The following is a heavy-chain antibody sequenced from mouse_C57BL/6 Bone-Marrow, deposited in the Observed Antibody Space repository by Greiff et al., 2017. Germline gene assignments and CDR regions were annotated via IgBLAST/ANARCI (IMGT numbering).Heavy chain of an antibody. V-gene: IGHV5-4*01. CDR2: ISDGGSYT. CDR1: GFTFSSYA. Sequence: EVQLVESGGGLVKPGGSLKLSCAASGFTFSSYAMSWVRQTPEKRLEWVATISDGGSYTYYPDNVTGRFTISRDNAKNNLYLQMSHLKSEDTAMYYCARDRVTTPQAWFAYWGQGTLVTVSA. CDR3: ARDRVTTPQAWFAY. D-gene: IGHD2-5*01. J-gene: IGHJ3*01.